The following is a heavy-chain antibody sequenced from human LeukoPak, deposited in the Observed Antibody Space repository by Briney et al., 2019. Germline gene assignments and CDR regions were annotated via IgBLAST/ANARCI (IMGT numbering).Heavy chain of an antibody. Sequence: VASVKVSCKASGYTFTSYAMHWVRQAPGQRLEWMGWINAGNGNTKYSQKFQGRVTITRDTSASTAYMELSSLRSEDTAVYYCAREQNVPSSSWYRGHWYFDLWGRGTLVTVSS. D-gene: IGHD6-13*01. CDR1: GYTFTSYA. J-gene: IGHJ2*01. V-gene: IGHV1-3*01. CDR2: INAGNGNT. CDR3: AREQNVPSSSWYRGHWYFDL.